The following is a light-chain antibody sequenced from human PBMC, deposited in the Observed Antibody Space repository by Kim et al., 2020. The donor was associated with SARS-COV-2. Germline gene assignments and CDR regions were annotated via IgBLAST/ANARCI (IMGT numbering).Light chain of an antibody. CDR1: SSNIGNNY. Sequence: PGQKVTISCSGSSSNIGNNYVSWYQQLPGTAPKLLIYDNNKRPSGIPDRFSGSKSGTSATLGITGLQTGDEADYYCGTWDSSLSASFGGGTKLTVL. CDR3: GTWDSSLSAS. V-gene: IGLV1-51*01. J-gene: IGLJ2*01. CDR2: DNN.